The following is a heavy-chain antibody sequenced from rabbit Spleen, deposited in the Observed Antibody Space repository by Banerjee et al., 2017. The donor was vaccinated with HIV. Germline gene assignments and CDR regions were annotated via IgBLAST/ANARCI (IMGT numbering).Heavy chain of an antibody. Sequence: QEQLVESGGGLVQPEGSLTLTCTASGFSFSSSYWMCWVRQAPGKGLEWIGCIYTGSGSSYYASWAKGRFTISKTSSTTVTLQMTSLTAADTATYFCARDRPGSDNFDLWGPGTLVTVS. CDR1: GFSFSSSYW. CDR3: ARDRPGSDNFDL. V-gene: IGHV1S45*01. J-gene: IGHJ4*01. CDR2: IYTGSGSS. D-gene: IGHD3-1*01.